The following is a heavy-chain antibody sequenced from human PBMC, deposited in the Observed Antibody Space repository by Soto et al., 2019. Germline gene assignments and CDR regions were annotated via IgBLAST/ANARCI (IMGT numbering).Heavy chain of an antibody. J-gene: IGHJ4*02. CDR3: AHSPPYDILTGSLNYFDY. Sequence: ESGPTLVKPTQTLTLTCTFSGFSLSTSGVGVGWIRQPPGKALEWLALIFWDDDKRYSPSLKSRLTITKGTSKNQVVLTMTNMDPVDTATYYCAHSPPYDILTGSLNYFDYWGQGTLVTVSS. D-gene: IGHD3-9*01. V-gene: IGHV2-5*02. CDR1: GFSLSTSGVG. CDR2: IFWDDDK.